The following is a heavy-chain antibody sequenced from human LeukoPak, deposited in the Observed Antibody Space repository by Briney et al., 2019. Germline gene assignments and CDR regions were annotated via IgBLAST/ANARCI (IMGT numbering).Heavy chain of an antibody. CDR3: ARSYDILTGIHPNLDY. CDR1: GGSFSGYY. D-gene: IGHD3-9*01. Sequence: SETLSLTCAVYGGSFSGYYWSWIRQPPGKGLEWIGEINHSGSTNYNPSLKSRVTISVDTSKNQFSLKLSSVTAADTAVYYCARSYDILTGIHPNLDYWGQGTLVTVSS. V-gene: IGHV4-34*01. J-gene: IGHJ4*02. CDR2: INHSGST.